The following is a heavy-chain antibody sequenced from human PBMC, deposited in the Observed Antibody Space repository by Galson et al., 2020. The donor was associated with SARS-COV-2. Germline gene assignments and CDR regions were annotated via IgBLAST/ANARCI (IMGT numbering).Heavy chain of an antibody. V-gene: IGHV4-39*01. D-gene: IGHD3-3*01. CDR3: ARPAVLRFLEWPHYYYMDV. Sequence: SQTLSLTCTVSGGSISSSSYYWGWIRQPPGKGLEWIGSIYYSGSTYYNPSLKSRVTISVDTSKNQFSLKLSSVTAADTAVYYCARPAVLRFLEWPHYYYMDVWGKGTTVTVSS. CDR2: IYYSGST. CDR1: GGSISSSSYY. J-gene: IGHJ6*03.